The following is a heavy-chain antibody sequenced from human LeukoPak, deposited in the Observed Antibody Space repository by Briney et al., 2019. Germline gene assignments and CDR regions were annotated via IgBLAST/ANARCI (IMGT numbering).Heavy chain of an antibody. D-gene: IGHD6-13*01. Sequence: PGGSLRPSCAASGFTFSSYNMNWVRQAPGKGLEWVSSISSSSSYIYYADSVKGRFTISRDNAKNSLYLQMNSLRAEDTAVYYCARDIFAIAAAGTSYFQHWGQGTLVTVSS. CDR2: ISSSSSYI. J-gene: IGHJ1*01. CDR3: ARDIFAIAAAGTSYFQH. V-gene: IGHV3-21*01. CDR1: GFTFSSYN.